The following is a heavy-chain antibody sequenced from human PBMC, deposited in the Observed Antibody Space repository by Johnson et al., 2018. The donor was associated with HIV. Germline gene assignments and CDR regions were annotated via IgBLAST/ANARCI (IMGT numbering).Heavy chain of an antibody. V-gene: IGHV3-7*03. Sequence: EVQLVESGGGLVQPGGSLRLSCAASGFTFSSYAMSWVRQAPGKGLEWVASIKYDGSDKYYVDAVKGRLIISRYNVNNSVYLQMNSLRGEDTAVYYCARDSSGYYYIPDAFDFWGQGTMVTVSS. D-gene: IGHD3-22*01. CDR2: IKYDGSDK. CDR3: ARDSSGYYYIPDAFDF. J-gene: IGHJ3*01. CDR1: GFTFSSYA.